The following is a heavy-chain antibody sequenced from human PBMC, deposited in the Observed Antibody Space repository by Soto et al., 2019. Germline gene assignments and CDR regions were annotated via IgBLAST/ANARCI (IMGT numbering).Heavy chain of an antibody. CDR3: VRYSRTLGWFFDL. Sequence: EVQLVESGGGLVQPGGSLKLSCAASGFTFSDSAMHWVRQASGEGLEWLGRIRSKGNNYATEYGASLKGRFTISRDDSKKTTYLQMSNLNTEDTAVYYCVRYSRTLGWFFDLWGRGTLVTASS. V-gene: IGHV3-73*02. J-gene: IGHJ2*01. CDR1: GFTFSDSA. D-gene: IGHD2-21*01. CDR2: IRSKGNNYAT.